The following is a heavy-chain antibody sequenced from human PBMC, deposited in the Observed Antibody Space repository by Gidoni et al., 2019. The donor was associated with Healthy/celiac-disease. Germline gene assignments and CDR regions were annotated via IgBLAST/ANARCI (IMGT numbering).Heavy chain of an antibody. D-gene: IGHD2-2*02. Sequence: QVQLQQWGAGLLKPSETLSLTCAVYGGSFSGYYWSWIRQPPGKGLEWIGEINHSGSTNYNPSLKSRVTISVDTSKNQFSLKLSSVTAADTAVDYCARPPRYCSSTSCYTGWFDPWGQGTLVTVSA. CDR1: GGSFSGYY. CDR3: ARPPRYCSSTSCYTGWFDP. V-gene: IGHV4-34*01. J-gene: IGHJ5*02. CDR2: INHSGST.